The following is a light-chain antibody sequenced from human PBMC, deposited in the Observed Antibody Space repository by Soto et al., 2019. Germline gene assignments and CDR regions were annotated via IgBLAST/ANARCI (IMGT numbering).Light chain of an antibody. CDR2: GAS. CDR3: QQYNNWPPWT. J-gene: IGKJ1*01. V-gene: IGKV3-15*01. CDR1: QSVSSN. Sequence: EVVMTQSPATLSVSPGEGATLSCRASQSVSSNLAWYQQKRGQAPRLLIYGASTRAAGIPARFSGSGSGTEFTLTMSSLQSEDFAVYYCQQYNNWPPWTFGQGTKVDIK.